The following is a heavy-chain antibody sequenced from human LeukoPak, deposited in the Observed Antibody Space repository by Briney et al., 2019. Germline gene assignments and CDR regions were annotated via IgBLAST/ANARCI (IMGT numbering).Heavy chain of an antibody. V-gene: IGHV1-46*01. J-gene: IGHJ6*02. Sequence: GASVKVSCKASGHTFITDYMHWVRQAPGQGLEWMGIINPSSGSATYAQKFQGRVTMTRDTSTSTVYMELTSLTSEDTAVYYCASPRPLGYCSTFGGSCPGMGVWGQGTTVTVSS. CDR1: GHTFITDY. CDR2: INPSSGSA. CDR3: ASPRPLGYCSTFGGSCPGMGV. D-gene: IGHD2-2*01.